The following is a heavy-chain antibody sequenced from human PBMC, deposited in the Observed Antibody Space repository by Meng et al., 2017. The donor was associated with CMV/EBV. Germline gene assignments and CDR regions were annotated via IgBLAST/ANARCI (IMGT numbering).Heavy chain of an antibody. D-gene: IGHD6-13*01. Sequence: ASVTVSCKASGYTSTSAYMHWVRQAPGQGLEWMGIINPSGGSTSYAQKFQGRVTMTRDTSTSTVYMELSSLRSEDTAVYYCALIKRGIGYWGQGTLVTVSS. CDR3: ALIKRGIGY. J-gene: IGHJ4*02. V-gene: IGHV1-46*01. CDR2: INPSGGST. CDR1: GYTSTSAY.